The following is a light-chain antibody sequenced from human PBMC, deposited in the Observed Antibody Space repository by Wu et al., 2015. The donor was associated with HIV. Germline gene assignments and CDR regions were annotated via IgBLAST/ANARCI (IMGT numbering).Light chain of an antibody. Sequence: EIVLTQSPATLSLSPGERATLSCRASQSVSRYLAWYQQKLGQAPRLLIYDASNRATDIPARFSGSGSETDFTLVISSLEPEDFAVYYCQQRSNWPLTFGGGTKVEMK. CDR1: QSVSRY. CDR2: DAS. J-gene: IGKJ4*01. CDR3: QQRSNWPLT. V-gene: IGKV3-11*01.